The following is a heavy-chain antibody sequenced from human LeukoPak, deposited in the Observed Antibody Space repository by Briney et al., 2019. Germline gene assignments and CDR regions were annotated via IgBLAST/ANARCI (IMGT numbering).Heavy chain of an antibody. J-gene: IGHJ4*02. Sequence: SQTLSLTCAISGDSVSSNSAAWNWIRQSPSRGLEWLGRTYYRSKWYNDYAVSVKSRITINPDTSYNQFSLQLNSVTPEATAVYYCARGRYSSGWYYFDYWGQGTLVTVSS. CDR3: ARGRYSSGWYYFDY. V-gene: IGHV6-1*01. CDR1: GDSVSSNSAA. D-gene: IGHD6-19*01. CDR2: TYYRSKWYN.